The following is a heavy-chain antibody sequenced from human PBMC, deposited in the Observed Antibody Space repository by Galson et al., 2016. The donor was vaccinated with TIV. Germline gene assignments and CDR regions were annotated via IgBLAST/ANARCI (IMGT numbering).Heavy chain of an antibody. Sequence: SLRLSCAASGFVFRDWSMNWVRQAPGKGLEWVSAISGGGDYTHYADSVKGRFTISRDNSKNTLYLQMNILRPDDTAIYFCGHNWNYVYWGQGSLVTVSS. V-gene: IGHV3-23*01. J-gene: IGHJ4*02. CDR1: GFVFRDWS. CDR2: ISGGGDYT. D-gene: IGHD1-7*01. CDR3: GHNWNYVY.